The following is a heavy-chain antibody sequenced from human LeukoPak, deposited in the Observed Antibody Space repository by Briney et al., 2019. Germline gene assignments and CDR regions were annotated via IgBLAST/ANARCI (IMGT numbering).Heavy chain of an antibody. CDR3: ATTLIEMATLLGDY. Sequence: ASVTVSFKASGYTFTVYYMHWVRQAPGQGREWRGWINPNSGDTNYAQKFQGRVTMTRDRSISTAYMELSSLRSEDTAVYYCATTLIEMATLLGDYWGQGTLVPVSS. J-gene: IGHJ4*02. D-gene: IGHD5-24*01. CDR1: GYTFTVYY. CDR2: INPNSGDT. V-gene: IGHV1-2*02.